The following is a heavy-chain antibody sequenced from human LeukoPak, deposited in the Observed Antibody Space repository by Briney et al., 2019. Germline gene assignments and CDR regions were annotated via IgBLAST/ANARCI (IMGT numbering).Heavy chain of an antibody. Sequence: GGSLRLSCAASGFTLSSIAMSWVRQAPGKGLEWVSTLSGSGVNSFYADSVKGRFTISRDNSKNTLYLLMNSLRAEDTAVYHCVKRYTTGWYYFDFWGQGTLVTVSS. J-gene: IGHJ4*02. V-gene: IGHV3-23*01. D-gene: IGHD6-19*01. CDR3: VKRYTTGWYYFDF. CDR2: LSGSGVNS. CDR1: GFTLSSIA.